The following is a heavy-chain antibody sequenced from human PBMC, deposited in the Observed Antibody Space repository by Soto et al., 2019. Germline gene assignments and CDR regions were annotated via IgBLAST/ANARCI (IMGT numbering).Heavy chain of an antibody. CDR2: IYDTGISGYTPST. Sequence: XASLSLTCTVCGGSITSSYWSWIRRPPGKGLEWIAYIYDTGISGYTPSTSYNPSLKSRVTMSVDTSKSQFSLKLTSVTAADTAVHYCAPGEAAFFYYGLDVCGQGITVTVSS. V-gene: IGHV4-59*01. J-gene: IGHJ6*02. CDR1: GGSITSSY. CDR3: APGEAAFFYYGLDV.